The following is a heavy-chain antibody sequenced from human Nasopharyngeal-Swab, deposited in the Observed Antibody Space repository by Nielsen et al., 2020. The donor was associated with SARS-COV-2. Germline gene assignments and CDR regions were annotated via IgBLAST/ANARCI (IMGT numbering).Heavy chain of an antibody. CDR1: GGSISSSNW. J-gene: IGHJ4*02. CDR3: ARYVRYCSGGSCPGGAH. Sequence: SETLSLTCAVSGGSISSSNWWSWARQPPGKGLEWIGEIYHSGSTNYNPSLKSRVTISVDKSKNQFSLKLSSVTAADTAVYYCARYVRYCSGGSCPGGAHWGQGTLVTVSS. D-gene: IGHD2-15*01. V-gene: IGHV4-4*02. CDR2: IYHSGST.